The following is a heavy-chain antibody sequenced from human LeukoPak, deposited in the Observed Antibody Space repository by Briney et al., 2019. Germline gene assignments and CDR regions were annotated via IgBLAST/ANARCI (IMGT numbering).Heavy chain of an antibody. CDR3: ARDGSGLGY. J-gene: IGHJ4*02. Sequence: ASVKVSCKASGYTFTSYGISWVRQAPGQGLEWMGWISAYNGNTNYAQKFQGRVTMTRDTSISTAYMELSRLTSDDTAMYYCARDGSGLGYWGQGTLVTVSS. D-gene: IGHD3-10*01. CDR2: ISAYNGNT. CDR1: GYTFTSYG. V-gene: IGHV1-18*01.